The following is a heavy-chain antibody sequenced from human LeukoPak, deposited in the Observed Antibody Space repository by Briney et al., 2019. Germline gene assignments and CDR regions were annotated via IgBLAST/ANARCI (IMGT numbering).Heavy chain of an antibody. V-gene: IGHV4-38-2*01. D-gene: IGHD6-13*01. CDR3: ARRGIGSSWYSADY. CDR2: IYHSGST. CDR1: GYSISSGYY. J-gene: IGHJ4*02. Sequence: PSETLSLTCAVSGYSISSGYYWGWIRQPPGKGLEWIGSIYHSGSTYYNPSLKSRVTISVDTSKNQFSLKLSSVTAADTAVYYCARRGIGSSWYSADYWGQGTLVTVSS.